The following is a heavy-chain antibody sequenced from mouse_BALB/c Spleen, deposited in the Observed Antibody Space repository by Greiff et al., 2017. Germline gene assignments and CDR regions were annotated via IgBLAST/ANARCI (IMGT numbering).Heavy chain of an antibody. V-gene: IGHV1S81*02. D-gene: IGHD2-3*01. Sequence: VQLQQPGAELVKPGASVKLSCKASGYTFTSYWMHWVKQRPGQGLEWIGEINPSNGRTNYNEKFKSKATLTVDKSSSTAYMQLSSLTSEDSAVYYCARSGGYDGYLDYWGQGTTLTVSS. CDR2: INPSNGRT. CDR3: ARSGGYDGYLDY. J-gene: IGHJ2*01. CDR1: GYTFTSYW.